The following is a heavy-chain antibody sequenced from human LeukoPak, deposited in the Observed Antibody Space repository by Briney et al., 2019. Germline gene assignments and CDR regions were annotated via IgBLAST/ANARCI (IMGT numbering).Heavy chain of an antibody. J-gene: IGHJ6*03. D-gene: IGHD2-15*01. V-gene: IGHV4-4*07. CDR3: AREVPVVAASYYYYYMDV. CDR1: GGSISSYY. Sequence: PSETLSLTCTVSGGSISSYYWSWIRQPAGKGLEWIGRIYTSGSTNYNPSLKSRVTMSVDTSKNQFSLKLSSVTAAGTAVYYCAREVPVVAASYYYYYMDVWGKGTTVTISS. CDR2: IYTSGST.